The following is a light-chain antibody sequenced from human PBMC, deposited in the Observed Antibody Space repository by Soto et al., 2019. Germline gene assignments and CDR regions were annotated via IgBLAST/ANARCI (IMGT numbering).Light chain of an antibody. CDR2: DTS. CDR3: QHSNNWPREWT. V-gene: IGKV3-11*01. J-gene: IGKJ1*01. Sequence: IVLTQSPATLSLSPGERATLSCRASRSVRSYLAWYQQKPGQAPRLLISDTSKRATGIPARFSGAGSGTDFTLTITSLEPEDSAVYYCQHSNNWPREWTFGQGTKVEIK. CDR1: RSVRSY.